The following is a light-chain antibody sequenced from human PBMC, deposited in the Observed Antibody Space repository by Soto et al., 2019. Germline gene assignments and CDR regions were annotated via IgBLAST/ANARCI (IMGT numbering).Light chain of an antibody. V-gene: IGKV3-20*01. Sequence: EIVLTQSPGTLSLSPGESATLSCRASQSVSSSYLAWYQQKPGQAPRFLIYGASSRATGIPDRFSGSGSGTDFTLTISRLEPEDFAVYYCQQYGSSPPLTFGQGTRLEIK. CDR1: QSVSSSY. CDR3: QQYGSSPPLT. J-gene: IGKJ5*01. CDR2: GAS.